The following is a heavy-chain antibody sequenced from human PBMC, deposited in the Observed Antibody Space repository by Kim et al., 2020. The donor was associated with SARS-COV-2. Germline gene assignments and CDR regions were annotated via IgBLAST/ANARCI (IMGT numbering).Heavy chain of an antibody. CDR3: ARGWWILYVRYYYGMDV. J-gene: IGHJ6*01. Sequence: GGSLRLSCAASGFTFSSYAMSWVRQAPGKGLEWVAVISCDGSNKYYADSVKGRFTISRDNSKNTLYLQMNSLRAEDTAVYYCARGWWILYVRYYYGMDV. CDR1: GFTFSSYA. D-gene: IGHD3-3*01. V-gene: IGHV3-30-3*01. CDR2: ISCDGSNK.